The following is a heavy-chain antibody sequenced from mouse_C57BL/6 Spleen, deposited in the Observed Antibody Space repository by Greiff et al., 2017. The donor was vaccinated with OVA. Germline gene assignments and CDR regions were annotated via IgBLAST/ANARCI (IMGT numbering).Heavy chain of an antibody. CDR1: GFSFNTYA. Sequence: EVKLMESGGGLVQPKGSLKLSCAASGFSFNTYAMNWVRQAPGKGLEWVARIRSKSNNYATYYADSVKDRFTISRDDSESMLYLQMNNLKTEDTAMYYCVRQGYDYDVGYAMDYWGQGTSVTVSS. D-gene: IGHD2-4*01. J-gene: IGHJ4*01. CDR2: IRSKSNNYAT. CDR3: VRQGYDYDVGYAMDY. V-gene: IGHV10-1*01.